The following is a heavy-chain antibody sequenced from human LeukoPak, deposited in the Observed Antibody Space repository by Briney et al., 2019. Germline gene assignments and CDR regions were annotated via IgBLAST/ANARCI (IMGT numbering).Heavy chain of an antibody. CDR2: ISGSGGST. Sequence: SGGFLRLSCAASGFTFSSYAMSWVRQAPGKGLEWVSAISGSGGSTYYADSVKGRFTISRDNSKNALYLQMNSLRAEGTAVYYCARGDSGGEYTDWGQGTLVTVSS. CDR3: ARGDSGGEYTD. D-gene: IGHD3-16*01. J-gene: IGHJ4*02. V-gene: IGHV3-23*01. CDR1: GFTFSSYA.